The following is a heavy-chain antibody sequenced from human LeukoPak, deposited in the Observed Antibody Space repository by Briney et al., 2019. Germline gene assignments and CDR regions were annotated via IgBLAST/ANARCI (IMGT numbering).Heavy chain of an antibody. D-gene: IGHD2-2*02. CDR1: GGSFSGYY. CDR2: INHSGST. V-gene: IGHV4-34*01. Sequence: SETLSLTCAVYGGSFSGYYWSWIRQPPGKGLEWIGEINHSGSTNYNPSLKSRVTISVDTSKNQFSLKLSSVTAADTAVYYCARIKSSPSCYKVSNAFDIWGQGTMVTVSS. J-gene: IGHJ3*02. CDR3: ARIKSSPSCYKVSNAFDI.